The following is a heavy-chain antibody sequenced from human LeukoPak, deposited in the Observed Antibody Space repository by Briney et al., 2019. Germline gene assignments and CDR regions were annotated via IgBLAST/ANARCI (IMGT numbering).Heavy chain of an antibody. CDR1: GGSISSGDYY. CDR2: IYYSGST. J-gene: IGHJ3*02. D-gene: IGHD2-21*02. CDR3: ARVGVVTAIPVAFDI. Sequence: SETLSLTCTVSGGSISSGDYYWSWIRQPPGKGLEWIGCIYYSGSTYYNPSLKSRVTISVDTSKNQFSLKLSSVTAADTAVYYCARVGVVTAIPVAFDIWGQGTMVTVSS. V-gene: IGHV4-30-4*08.